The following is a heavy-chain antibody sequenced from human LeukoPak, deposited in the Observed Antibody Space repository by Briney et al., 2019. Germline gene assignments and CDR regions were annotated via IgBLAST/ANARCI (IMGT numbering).Heavy chain of an antibody. D-gene: IGHD1-1*01. V-gene: IGHV4-59*01. Sequence: SETLSLTCTVSGGSISSYYWSWIRQPPGKGLEWIGYIYYSGSTNYNPSLKSRVTISVDTSKNQFSLKLSSVTAADTAVYFCARDPQGGTTSDAFDIWGQGTMVTVPS. CDR2: IYYSGST. J-gene: IGHJ3*02. CDR3: ARDPQGGTTSDAFDI. CDR1: GGSISSYY.